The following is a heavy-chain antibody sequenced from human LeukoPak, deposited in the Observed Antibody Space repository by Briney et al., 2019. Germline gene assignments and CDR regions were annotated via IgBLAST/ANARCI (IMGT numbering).Heavy chain of an antibody. J-gene: IGHJ6*03. CDR1: GYTFTSYY. CDR2: INPSGGST. Sequence: ASVKVSCKASGYTFTSYYMHWVRQAPGQGLEWMGIINPSGGSTSYAQKFQGRVTMIRDTSTSTVYMELSSLRSEDTAVYYCARAPIAARGHYYYYYYMDVWGKGTTVTVSS. CDR3: ARAPIAARGHYYYYYYMDV. D-gene: IGHD6-6*01. V-gene: IGHV1-46*01.